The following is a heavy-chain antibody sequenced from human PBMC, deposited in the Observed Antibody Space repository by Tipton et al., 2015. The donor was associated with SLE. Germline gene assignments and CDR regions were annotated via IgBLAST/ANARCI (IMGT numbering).Heavy chain of an antibody. CDR3: ARQGIWFGELLPEYFQH. V-gene: IGHV5-51*01. Sequence: QSGPEVKKPGESLKISCKGSGYSFTSYWIGWVRQMPGKGLEWMGIIYPGDSDTRYSPYFQGQVTISAHKSISTAYLQWSSLKASDTAMYYCARQGIWFGELLPEYFQHWGQGTLVTVSS. CDR1: GYSFTSYW. J-gene: IGHJ1*01. CDR2: IYPGDSDT. D-gene: IGHD3-10*01.